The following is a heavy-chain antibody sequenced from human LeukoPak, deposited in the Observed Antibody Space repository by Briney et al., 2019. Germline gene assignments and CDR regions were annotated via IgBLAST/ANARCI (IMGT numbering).Heavy chain of an antibody. Sequence: SGGSLRLSCAAYRFPFSTYSMSWVRQSPGQGLEYISSISGGGDYLYYADSVRGRFTISRDNAKNSLFLQMNSLRAEDTAVYFCARAHSGVTYGYYFDFWGQGTLVTASS. CDR3: ARAHSGVTYGYYFDF. V-gene: IGHV3-21*01. D-gene: IGHD3-10*01. CDR2: ISGGGDYL. CDR1: RFPFSTYS. J-gene: IGHJ4*02.